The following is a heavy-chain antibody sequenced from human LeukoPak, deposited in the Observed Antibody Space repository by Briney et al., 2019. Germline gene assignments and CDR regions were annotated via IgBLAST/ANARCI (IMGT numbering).Heavy chain of an antibody. CDR1: GGSFSGNY. V-gene: IGHV4-34*01. D-gene: IGHD3-3*01. Sequence: SETLSLTCAVYGGSFSGNYWSWIRQPPGKGLEWIGEINHSGSTNYNPSLKSRVTILVDTSQNQFSLNLSSVTAADTAVYYCSRTRFLQWLSTPFDPWGQGTLVTVSS. CDR2: INHSGST. J-gene: IGHJ5*02. CDR3: SRTRFLQWLSTPFDP.